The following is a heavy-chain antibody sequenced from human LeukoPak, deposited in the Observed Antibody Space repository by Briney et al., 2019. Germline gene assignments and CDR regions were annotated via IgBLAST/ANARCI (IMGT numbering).Heavy chain of an antibody. D-gene: IGHD2-21*02. CDR3: ARGVTYSFDY. CDR2: TYYRSQWYN. V-gene: IGHV6-1*01. Sequence: SQTLSLTCAISGDSVSSTSAAWNWIRQSPSRGLEWLGGTYYRSQWYNEYAASVISRITINSDTSKNHFPLQLNSVTPGDTAVYYCARGVTYSFDYWGQGTLVTVSS. CDR1: GDSVSSTSAA. J-gene: IGHJ4*02.